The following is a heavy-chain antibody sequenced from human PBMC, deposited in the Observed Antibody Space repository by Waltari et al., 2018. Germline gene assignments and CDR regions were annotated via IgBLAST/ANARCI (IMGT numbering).Heavy chain of an antibody. J-gene: IGHJ3*02. CDR1: GGSISSYY. CDR2: IYTSGST. D-gene: IGHD4-17*01. Sequence: QVQLQESGPGLVKPSETLALTCTVPGGSISSYYWSWIRQPAGKGLEWIGRIYTSGSTNYHPSLKSRVTMSVDTSKNQFSLKLRSVTAADTAVYYCARDTTVTTGGDAFDIWGQGTMVTVSS. CDR3: ARDTTVTTGGDAFDI. V-gene: IGHV4-4*07.